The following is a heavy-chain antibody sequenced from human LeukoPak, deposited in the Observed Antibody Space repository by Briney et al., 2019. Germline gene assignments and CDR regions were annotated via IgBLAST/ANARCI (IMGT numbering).Heavy chain of an antibody. CDR2: IIPLLGTA. J-gene: IGHJ4*02. CDR3: ARGDYGDYIVLSDY. Sequence: GASVKVSCKASGGTFSGFAIRWVRQAPGQGLEWMGGIIPLLGTANYAQKFQGRVTITADESTSTAYMELSRLRSDDTAVYYCARGDYGDYIVLSDYWGQGTLVTVSS. D-gene: IGHD4-17*01. V-gene: IGHV1-69*13. CDR1: GGTFSGFA.